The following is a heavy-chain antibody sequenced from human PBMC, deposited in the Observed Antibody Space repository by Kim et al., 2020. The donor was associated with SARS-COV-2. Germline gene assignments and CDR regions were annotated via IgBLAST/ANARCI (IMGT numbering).Heavy chain of an antibody. Sequence: GGSLRLSCAASGFTFSSYAMSWVRQAPGKGLEWVSAISGSGGSTYYADSVKGRFTISRDNSKNTLYLQMNSLRAEDTAVYYCAKDFSGKKNTYYYDSSGYYDLRNFDYWGQGTLVTVSS. CDR1: GFTFSSYA. J-gene: IGHJ4*02. V-gene: IGHV3-23*01. D-gene: IGHD3-22*01. CDR2: ISGSGGST. CDR3: AKDFSGKKNTYYYDSSGYYDLRNFDY.